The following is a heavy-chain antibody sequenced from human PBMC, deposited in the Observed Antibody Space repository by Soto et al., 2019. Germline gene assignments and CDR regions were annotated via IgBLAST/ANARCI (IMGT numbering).Heavy chain of an antibody. CDR2: INSDGSST. V-gene: IGHV3-74*01. D-gene: IGHD6-6*01. Sequence: GGSLRLSCAASGFTFSSYWMHWVRQAPGKGLVWVSRINSDGSSTSYADSVKGRFTISRDNAKNTLYLQMNSLRAEDTAVYYCALPPYSSSSDIWGQGTMVTVSS. J-gene: IGHJ3*02. CDR3: ALPPYSSSSDI. CDR1: GFTFSSYW.